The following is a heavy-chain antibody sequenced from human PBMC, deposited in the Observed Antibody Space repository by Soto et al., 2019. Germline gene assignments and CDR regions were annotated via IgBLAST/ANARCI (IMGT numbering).Heavy chain of an antibody. V-gene: IGHV3-21*01. D-gene: IGHD3-9*01. CDR1: GFTFSSYS. Sequence: EVQLLESGGGLVNPGGSLRLSCATSGFTFSSYSMDWVRQAPGKGLAWVSSINPTSRYVFYADSVRGRFTISRDYAENSFHLQINGLRGEDTAVYYCARHESRLTGDGFDIWGRGTLVTVSS. CDR2: INPTSRYV. CDR3: ARHESRLTGDGFDI. J-gene: IGHJ3*02.